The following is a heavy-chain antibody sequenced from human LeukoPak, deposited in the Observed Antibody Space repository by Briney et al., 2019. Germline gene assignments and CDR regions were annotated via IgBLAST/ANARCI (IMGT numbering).Heavy chain of an antibody. CDR1: GFTFSSYV. CDR3: ARDLPGITVAGATEH. D-gene: IGHD6-19*01. CDR2: ISYDGSNK. V-gene: IGHV3-30*04. J-gene: IGHJ1*01. Sequence: GGSLRLSCAASGFTFSSYVMHWVRQAPGKGLEWVAVISYDGSNKYYADSVKGRFTISRDNSKNTLYLQMNSLRAEDTAVYYCARDLPGITVAGATEHWGHGTLVTVSS.